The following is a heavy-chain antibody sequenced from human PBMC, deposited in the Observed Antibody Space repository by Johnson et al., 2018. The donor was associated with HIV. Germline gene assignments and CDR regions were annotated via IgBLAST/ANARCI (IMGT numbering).Heavy chain of an antibody. CDR2: IWYDGSDK. Sequence: QEKLVESGGGLIQPGGSLRLSCAASGFTVSSNYMSWVRQAPGKGLEWVALIWYDGSDKYYADSVKGRFTISRDNSKNTLYLQMNSLRAEDTAVYYCAKGLVYADPDDAFDIWGQGTMVTVSS. J-gene: IGHJ3*02. CDR1: GFTVSSNY. CDR3: AKGLVYADPDDAFDI. V-gene: IGHV3-30*02. D-gene: IGHD2-8*01.